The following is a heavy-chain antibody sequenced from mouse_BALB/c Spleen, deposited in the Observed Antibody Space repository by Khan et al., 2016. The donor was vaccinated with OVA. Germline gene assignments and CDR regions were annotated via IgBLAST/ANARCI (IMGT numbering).Heavy chain of an antibody. CDR2: ISYSGNT. V-gene: IGHV3-2*02. CDR3: ARIYGGDFDY. D-gene: IGHD1-1*01. CDR1: GYSITSDYV. Sequence: EVKLEESGPGLVKPSQSLSLTCTVTGYSITSDYVWNWIRQFPGNKLEWMGYISYSGNTKYNPSLKSRISITRDTSKNQFFLQFNSVTIEDTATYYCARIYGGDFDYWGEGTTLTVSS. J-gene: IGHJ2*01.